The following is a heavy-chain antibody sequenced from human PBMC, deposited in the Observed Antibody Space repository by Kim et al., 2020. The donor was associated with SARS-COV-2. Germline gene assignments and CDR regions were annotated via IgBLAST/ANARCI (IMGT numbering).Heavy chain of an antibody. J-gene: IGHJ4*02. V-gene: IGHV4-4*02. CDR3: ARGNGGYGDYLFDY. Sequence: NPSLTSRVTISVDKSKNRFSLKLSSVTAAETAVYYFARGNGGYGDYLFDYWGQGTLVTVSS. D-gene: IGHD4-17*01.